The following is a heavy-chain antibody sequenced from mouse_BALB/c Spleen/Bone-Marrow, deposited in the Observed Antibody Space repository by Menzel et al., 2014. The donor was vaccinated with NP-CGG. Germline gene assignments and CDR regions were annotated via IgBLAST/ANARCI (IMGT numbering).Heavy chain of an antibody. Sequence: QVQLKESGPELAKPGASVKMSCKASCYTFTDTWIHWIKQRPGQCLEWIGYINPSTGYAEYNQNFKDKATLTVDKSSRTAYMQLSSLTSEDSAVYCCARDYWGQGTTLTVSS. CDR1: CYTFTDTW. J-gene: IGHJ2*01. CDR2: INPSTGYA. CDR3: ARDY. V-gene: IGHV1-7*01.